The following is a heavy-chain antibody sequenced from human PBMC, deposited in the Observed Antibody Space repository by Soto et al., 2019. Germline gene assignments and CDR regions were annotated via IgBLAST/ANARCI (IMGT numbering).Heavy chain of an antibody. Sequence: SETLSLTCTVSNGSVSSGTYSWSWVRQPPGKGLEWIGYIYYSGTTYYTPSPKSRLTMSMDRANDHFSLNLTSVTAADTAVYFCARGHYYYGMDVWGQGITVTVSS. J-gene: IGHJ6*02. CDR1: NGSVSSGTYS. V-gene: IGHV4-30-2*01. CDR3: ARGHYYYGMDV. CDR2: IYYSGTT.